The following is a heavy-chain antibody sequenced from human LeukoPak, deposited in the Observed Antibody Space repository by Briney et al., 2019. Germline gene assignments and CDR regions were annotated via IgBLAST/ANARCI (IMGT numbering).Heavy chain of an antibody. CDR3: AKTLGYCSSTSCQGAFDI. CDR1: GFTFSDYN. V-gene: IGHV3-11*01. D-gene: IGHD2-2*01. J-gene: IGHJ3*02. Sequence: GGSLRLSCVVSGFTFSDYNMNWIRQAPGKGLEWLSYISARGSTIYYADSVKGRFTISRDNSKNTLYLQMNSLRAEDTAVYYCAKTLGYCSSTSCQGAFDIWGQGTMVTVSS. CDR2: ISARGSTI.